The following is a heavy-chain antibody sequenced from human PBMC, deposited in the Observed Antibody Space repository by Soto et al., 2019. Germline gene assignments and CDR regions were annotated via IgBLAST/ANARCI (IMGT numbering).Heavy chain of an antibody. J-gene: IGHJ6*02. V-gene: IGHV1-69*13. CDR2: IIPIFGTA. Sequence: SVKVSCKASGGTFSSYAISWVRQAPGQGLEWMGGIIPIFGTANYAQKFQGRVTITADESTSTAYMELSSLRSEDTAVYYCARDFPITMVRGVITYYYYGMDVWGQGTTVTVFS. D-gene: IGHD3-10*01. CDR3: ARDFPITMVRGVITYYYYGMDV. CDR1: GGTFSSYA.